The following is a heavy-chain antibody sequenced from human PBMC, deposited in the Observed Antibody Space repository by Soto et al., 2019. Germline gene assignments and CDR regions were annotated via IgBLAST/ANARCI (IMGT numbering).Heavy chain of an antibody. CDR2: SYYSGNT. J-gene: IGHJ6*02. CDR1: GDSISNYY. Sequence: PSETLSLTCTVSGDSISNYYWSWIRQPPGKGLEWIGCSYYSGNTNYNPSLKSRVTISVDTSKNQFSLKLSSVTAADTAVYYCARDTVTSYYYGLDVWGQGTTVTVSS. CDR3: ARDTVTSYYYGLDV. D-gene: IGHD4-17*01. V-gene: IGHV4-59*01.